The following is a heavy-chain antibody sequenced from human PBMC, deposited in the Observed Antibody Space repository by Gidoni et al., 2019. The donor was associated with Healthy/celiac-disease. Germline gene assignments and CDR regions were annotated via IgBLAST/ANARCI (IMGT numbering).Heavy chain of an antibody. V-gene: IGHV3-33*01. CDR3: ARAHRRAIEY. CDR2: IWYDGSNK. J-gene: IGHJ4*02. Sequence: QVQLVESGGGVVQPGRSLRLSCAASGFTFSSYGMHWVRQAPGKGLEWVAVIWYDGSNKYYVDSGKGRFTISRDNSKNTLYLQMNSLRAEDTAVYYCARAHRRAIEYWGQGTLVTVSS. CDR1: GFTFSSYG.